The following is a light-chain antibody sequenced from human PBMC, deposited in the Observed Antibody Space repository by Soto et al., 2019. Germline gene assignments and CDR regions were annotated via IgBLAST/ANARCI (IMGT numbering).Light chain of an antibody. J-gene: IGKJ4*01. Sequence: EIVMTQSPATLSVSPGERATLSCRASQSVRSDLAWYQQKLGQAPRLLIYGASTRATGIPVRFSGSESGTEFTLTISNLQSEDFAVYYCQQYDNWPLTFGGGTKVEIK. CDR3: QQYDNWPLT. V-gene: IGKV3-15*01. CDR2: GAS. CDR1: QSVRSD.